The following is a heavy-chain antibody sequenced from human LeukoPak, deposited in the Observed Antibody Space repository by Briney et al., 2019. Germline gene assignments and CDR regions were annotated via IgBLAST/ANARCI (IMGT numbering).Heavy chain of an antibody. CDR2: IYHSGST. CDR1: GYSISSGYY. V-gene: IGHV4-38-2*02. J-gene: IGHJ4*02. Sequence: SETLSLTCTVSGYSISSGYYWGWIRQPPGKGLEWIGSIYHSGSTYYNPSLKSRVTISVDTSKNQFSLKLSSVTAADTAVYYCARGPALQLWFSWGQGTLVTVSS. D-gene: IGHD5-18*01. CDR3: ARGPALQLWFS.